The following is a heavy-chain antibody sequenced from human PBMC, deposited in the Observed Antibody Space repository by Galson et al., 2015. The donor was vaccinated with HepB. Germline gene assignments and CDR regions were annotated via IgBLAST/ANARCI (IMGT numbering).Heavy chain of an antibody. V-gene: IGHV6-1*01. J-gene: IGHJ5*02. CDR1: GDSVSSNSAA. D-gene: IGHD5-18*01. CDR2: TYYRSKWYN. Sequence: CAISGDSVSSNSAAWNWIRQSPSRGLEWLGRTYYRSKWYNDYAVSVKSRITINPDTSKNQFSLQLNSVTPEDTAVYYCARVQRLRAMATLMYNWFDPWGQGTLVTVSS. CDR3: ARVQRLRAMATLMYNWFDP.